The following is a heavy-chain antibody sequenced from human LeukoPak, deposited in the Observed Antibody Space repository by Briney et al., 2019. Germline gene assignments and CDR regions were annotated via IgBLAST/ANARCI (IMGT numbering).Heavy chain of an antibody. V-gene: IGHV4-59*08. CDR1: GASMSDYY. D-gene: IGHD3-9*01. Sequence: TSETLSLTCTVSGASMSDYYWSWIRQPPGKGLEWIGYIYYTGSTNYNPSLKSRVTMSVATSKNQISLKLSSVTAADSAVYYCVRRVRYFGQNDYWGQGTLVTVSS. CDR3: VRRVRYFGQNDY. J-gene: IGHJ4*02. CDR2: IYYTGST.